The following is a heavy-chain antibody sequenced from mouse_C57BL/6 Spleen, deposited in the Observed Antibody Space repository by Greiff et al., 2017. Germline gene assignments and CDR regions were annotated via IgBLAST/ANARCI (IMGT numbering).Heavy chain of an antibody. CDR3: ARHTTVVFDY. V-gene: IGHV1-50*01. CDR2: IDPSDSYT. CDR1: GYTFASYW. J-gene: IGHJ2*01. Sequence: VQLQQPGAELVKPGASVKLSCKASGYTFASYWMQWVKQRPGQGLEWIGEIDPSDSYTNYNQKFKGKATLTVDTSSSTAYMQLSSLTSEDSAVYYCARHTTVVFDYWGQGTTLTVSS. D-gene: IGHD1-1*01.